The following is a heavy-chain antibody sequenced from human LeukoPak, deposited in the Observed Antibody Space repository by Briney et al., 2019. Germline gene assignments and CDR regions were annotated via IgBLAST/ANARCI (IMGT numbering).Heavy chain of an antibody. CDR2: ISADSATT. J-gene: IGHJ4*02. CDR1: GFTFTTYD. V-gene: IGHV3-23*01. CDR3: ARKSASGNYPLDY. Sequence: GGSLRLSCAASGFTFTTYDMHWVRQATGKGLEWVSVISADSATTFYADSVKGRFTISRDNAKNTVFLQMSSLRAEDTALYYCARKSASGNYPLDYWGQGTLVTVSS. D-gene: IGHD3-10*01.